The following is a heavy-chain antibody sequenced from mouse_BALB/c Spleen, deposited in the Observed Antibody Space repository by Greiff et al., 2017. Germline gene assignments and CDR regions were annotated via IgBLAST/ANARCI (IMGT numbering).Heavy chain of an antibody. CDR3: ARDPGYFDY. Sequence: EVQGVESGGGLVQPGGSRKLSCAASGFTFSDYGMAWVRQAPGKGPEWVAFISNLAYSIYYADTVTGRFTISRENAKNTLYLEMSSLRSEDTAMYYCARDPGYFDYWGQGTTLTVSS. CDR1: GFTFSDYG. V-gene: IGHV5-15*02. J-gene: IGHJ2*01. CDR2: ISNLAYSI.